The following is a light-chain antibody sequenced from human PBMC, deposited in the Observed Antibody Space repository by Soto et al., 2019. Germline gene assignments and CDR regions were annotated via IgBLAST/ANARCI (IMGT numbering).Light chain of an antibody. Sequence: DIVMTQSPLSLPVTPGEPASISCRSSQSLLHGNGYNYLDWYLQKPGQSPQLLIYLGSNRASGVPDRFGGSGSGTDFTLKISRVEADDVGIYYCMQALQTPFTFGQGTKLEVK. CDR3: MQALQTPFT. CDR2: LGS. J-gene: IGKJ2*01. V-gene: IGKV2-28*01. CDR1: QSLLHGNGYNY.